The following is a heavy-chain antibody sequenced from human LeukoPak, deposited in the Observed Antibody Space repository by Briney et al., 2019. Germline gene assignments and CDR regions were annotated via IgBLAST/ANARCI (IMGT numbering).Heavy chain of an antibody. J-gene: IGHJ3*02. V-gene: IGHV1-46*01. CDR1: GYTFTSYY. CDR2: INPSGGST. CDR3: AGIAVAGTDAFDI. D-gene: IGHD6-19*01. Sequence: ASVKVSCKASGYTFTSYYMHWVRQAPGQGLEWMGIINPSGGSTSYAQKFQGRVTMTRDMSTSTVYMELSSLRSEDTAVYYCAGIAVAGTDAFDIWGQGTMVTVSS.